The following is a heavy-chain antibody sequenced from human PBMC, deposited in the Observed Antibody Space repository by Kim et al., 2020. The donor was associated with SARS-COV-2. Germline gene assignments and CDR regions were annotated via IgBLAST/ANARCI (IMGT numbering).Heavy chain of an antibody. J-gene: IGHJ6*03. V-gene: IGHV1-8*01. CDR3: ARGHLKSIVVVIAPRPYYYYMDV. Sequence: ASVKVSCKASGYTFTSYDINWVRQATGQGLEWMGWMNPNSGNTGYAQKFQGRVTMTRNTSISTAYRELSSLRSEDTAVYYCARGHLKSIVVVIAPRPYYYYMDVWGKGTTVTVSS. CDR1: GYTFTSYD. CDR2: MNPNSGNT. D-gene: IGHD2-21*01.